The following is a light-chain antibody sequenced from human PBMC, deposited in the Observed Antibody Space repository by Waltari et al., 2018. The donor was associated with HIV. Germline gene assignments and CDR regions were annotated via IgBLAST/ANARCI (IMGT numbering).Light chain of an antibody. CDR1: SSDVGTYNL. V-gene: IGLV2-23*02. CDR2: EVS. J-gene: IGLJ3*02. Sequence: QSALTQPASVSGSPGQSITISCTGTSSDVGTYNLVSWYQQRPGKAPKLIISEVSQRPAGVFNHFAGSKSTNTASLSIIWLQAEDEADYYCCSYAGSTNWVFGGGTKLTV. CDR3: CSYAGSTNWV.